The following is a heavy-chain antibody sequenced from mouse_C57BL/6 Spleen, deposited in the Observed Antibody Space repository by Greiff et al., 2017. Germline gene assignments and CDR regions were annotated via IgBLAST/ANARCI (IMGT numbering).Heavy chain of an antibody. Sequence: VQLQQSGPELVKPGASVKISCKASGYTFTDYYMNWVKQSHGKSLEWIGDINPNNGGTSYNQKFKGKATLTVDKSSSTAYMELRILTSEDSAVYYCARSVYYYGSRAWFAYWGQGTLVTVSA. D-gene: IGHD1-1*01. CDR2: INPNNGGT. J-gene: IGHJ3*01. CDR3: ARSVYYYGSRAWFAY. V-gene: IGHV1-26*01. CDR1: GYTFTDYY.